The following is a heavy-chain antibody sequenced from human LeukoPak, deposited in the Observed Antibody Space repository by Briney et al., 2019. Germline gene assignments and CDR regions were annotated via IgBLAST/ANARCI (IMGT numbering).Heavy chain of an antibody. V-gene: IGHV3-21*01. CDR2: ISSSTGYI. CDR3: ASRAGSGWYYFDY. J-gene: IGHJ4*02. Sequence: GGSLRLSCAASGFTLSLYTMNWVRQAPGKGLEWVSSISSSTGYIYYSYPVKGRFTISRDNAKNSLYLQMNSLRAEDTAVYYCASRAGSGWYYFDYWGQGTLVTVSS. CDR1: GFTLSLYT. D-gene: IGHD6-19*01.